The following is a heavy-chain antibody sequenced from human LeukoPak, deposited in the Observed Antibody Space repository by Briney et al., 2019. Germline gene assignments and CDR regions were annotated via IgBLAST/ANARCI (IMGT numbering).Heavy chain of an antibody. CDR1: GGSISSSSSY. J-gene: IGHJ6*03. CDR3: GRLFYDFWSGHYYYYMDV. CDR2: IYYSGLT. D-gene: IGHD3-3*01. Sequence: SETLSLTCTVSGGSISSSSSYWGWVRQPPGKGPEWIASIYYSGLTYDNPSLKSRVTISVDTSKNQFSLKLSSVTAADTAVYYCGRLFYDFWSGHYYYYMDVWGKGTTVTVSS. V-gene: IGHV4-39*01.